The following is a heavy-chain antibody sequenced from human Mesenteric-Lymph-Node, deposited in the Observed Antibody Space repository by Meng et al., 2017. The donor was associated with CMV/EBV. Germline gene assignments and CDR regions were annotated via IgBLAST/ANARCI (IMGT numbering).Heavy chain of an antibody. CDR1: GGSISSGGHY. D-gene: IGHD3-22*01. CDR2: IYYSGST. CDR3: ARDYYDSSGGFDY. J-gene: IGHJ4*02. V-gene: IGHV4-31*02. Sequence: SGGSISSGGHYWSWIRQHPGKGLEWIGYIYYSGSTYYNPSLKSRVTISVDTSKNQFSLKLSSVTAADTAVYYCARDYYDSSGGFDYWGQGTLVTVSS.